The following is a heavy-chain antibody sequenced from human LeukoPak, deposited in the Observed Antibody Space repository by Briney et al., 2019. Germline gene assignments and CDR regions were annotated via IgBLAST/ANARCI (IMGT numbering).Heavy chain of an antibody. CDR2: MNPNSGNT. CDR3: ARQRGGQYEDAFDT. CDR1: RYTFTSYD. Sequence: GASVKVSCKASRYTFTSYDINWVRQATGQGLEWMGWMNPNSGNTGYAQKFQGRVTITRNTSISTAYMELSSLRSEDTAVYYCARQRGGQYEDAFDTWGQGTVVTVSS. D-gene: IGHD2-8*01. V-gene: IGHV1-8*03. J-gene: IGHJ3*02.